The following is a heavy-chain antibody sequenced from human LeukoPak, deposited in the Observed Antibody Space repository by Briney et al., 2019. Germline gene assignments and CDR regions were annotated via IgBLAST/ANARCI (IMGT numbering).Heavy chain of an antibody. D-gene: IGHD2-21*02. CDR2: MNPNSGNT. CDR1: GYTFTSYD. Sequence: GASVKVSYKASGYTFTSYDINWVRQATGQGLEWMGWMNPNSGNTGYAQKFQGRVTMTRNTSISTAYMELSGLRSEDTAVYYCARSQVTADAFDIWGQGTMVTVSS. V-gene: IGHV1-8*01. J-gene: IGHJ3*02. CDR3: ARSQVTADAFDI.